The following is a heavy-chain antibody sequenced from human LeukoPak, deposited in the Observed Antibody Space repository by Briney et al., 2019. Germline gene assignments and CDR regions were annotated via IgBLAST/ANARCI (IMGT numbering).Heavy chain of an antibody. V-gene: IGHV4-38-2*02. D-gene: IGHD2-8*01. Sequence: SETLSLTCTVSGGSISSGYYWGWIRQPPGKGLEWIGSIYHSGSTYYNPSLKSRVTISVDTSKNQFSLKLSSVTAADTAVYYCARAMGYCTNGVCYTENYFDYWGQGTLVTVSS. CDR3: ARAMGYCTNGVCYTENYFDY. CDR2: IYHSGST. CDR1: GGSISSGYY. J-gene: IGHJ4*02.